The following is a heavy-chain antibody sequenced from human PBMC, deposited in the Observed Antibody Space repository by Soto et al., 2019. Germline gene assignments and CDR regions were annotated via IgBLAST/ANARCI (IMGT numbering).Heavy chain of an antibody. CDR1: GYTFTGYY. Sequence: ASVKVSCKASGYTFTGYYMHWVRQAPGQGLEWMGWINPNSGGTNYAQKFQGWVTMTRDTSISTAYMELSRLRSDDTAVYYCARGNPLRDLGELSPFDYWGQGTLVTVSS. D-gene: IGHD3-16*02. V-gene: IGHV1-2*04. CDR2: INPNSGGT. CDR3: ARGNPLRDLGELSPFDY. J-gene: IGHJ4*02.